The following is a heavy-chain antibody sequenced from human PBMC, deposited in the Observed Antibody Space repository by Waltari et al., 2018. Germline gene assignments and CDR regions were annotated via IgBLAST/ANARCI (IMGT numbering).Heavy chain of an antibody. J-gene: IGHJ5*02. D-gene: IGHD3-3*01. CDR1: GDSITSRNYY. CDR2: IYYSGTD. Sequence: QLHLQESGPILVKPSETLSPTCTVSGDSITSRNYYWGWIRQSPEKGLEWIEIIYYSGTDYYNPSLKSRCTISVDSSKHQFSLKVNTVTVADTAVYYCARLLPYDFWSSYSGWFDPWGQGVLVTVSS. V-gene: IGHV4-39*01. CDR3: ARLLPYDFWSSYSGWFDP.